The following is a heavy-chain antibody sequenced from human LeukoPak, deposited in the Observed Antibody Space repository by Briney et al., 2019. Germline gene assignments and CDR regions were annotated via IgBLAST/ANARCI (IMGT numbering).Heavy chain of an antibody. J-gene: IGHJ3*02. CDR2: INPNSGGT. CDR3: AREEGIVVVVARSSAFDI. V-gene: IGHV1-2*02. CDR1: GYTFTGYF. D-gene: IGHD2-15*01. Sequence: ASVKVSCKASGYTFTGYFMHWVRQAPGQGLEWMGWINPNSGGTNYAQEFQGRVTLTRDTSISTAYMELSRLRSDDTAVYYCAREEGIVVVVARSSAFDIWGQGTMVTVSS.